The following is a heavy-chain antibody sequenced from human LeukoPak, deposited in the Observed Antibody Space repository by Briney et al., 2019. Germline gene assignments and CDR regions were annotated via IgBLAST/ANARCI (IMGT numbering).Heavy chain of an antibody. CDR1: GGSISSSNW. J-gene: IGHJ4*02. D-gene: IGHD3-9*01. CDR2: IYHSGST. Sequence: PSGTLSLTCAVSGGSISSSNWWSWVRQPPGKGLEWIGEIYHSGSTNYNPSLKSRVTISVDTSKNQFSLKLSSVTAADTAVYYCARVDYDILTGYLPFDYWGQGTLVTVSS. CDR3: ARVDYDILTGYLPFDY. V-gene: IGHV4-4*02.